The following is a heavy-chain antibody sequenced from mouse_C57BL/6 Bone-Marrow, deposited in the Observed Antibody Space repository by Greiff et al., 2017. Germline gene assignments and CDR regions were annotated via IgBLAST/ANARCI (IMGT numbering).Heavy chain of an antibody. J-gene: IGHJ3*01. Sequence: QVQLQQSGAELVRPGASVTLSCKASGYTFTDYEMHWVKQTPVHGLEWIGAIDPETGGTAYNQKFKGKAILTADKSSSTAYMEIRSLTSEDSAVFYCTRALAYYSNYLAWFAYWGQGTLVTVSA. CDR1: GYTFTDYE. CDR2: IDPETGGT. V-gene: IGHV1-15*01. D-gene: IGHD2-5*01. CDR3: TRALAYYSNYLAWFAY.